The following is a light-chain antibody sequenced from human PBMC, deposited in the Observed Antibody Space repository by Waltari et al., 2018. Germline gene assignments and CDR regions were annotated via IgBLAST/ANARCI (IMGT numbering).Light chain of an antibody. CDR2: LTH. CDR1: ISNIGTPY. Sequence: QSVLTQPPSASGTPGQSVTISCSGSISNIGTPYVYWYQQLPGTAPKLLIYLTHRRPSGCPHRFSASKSGTSASLACSGLRFEDEGDYYCATRDEGPTVVFGGGTKVTVL. J-gene: IGLJ2*01. CDR3: ATRDEGPTVV. V-gene: IGLV1-47*01.